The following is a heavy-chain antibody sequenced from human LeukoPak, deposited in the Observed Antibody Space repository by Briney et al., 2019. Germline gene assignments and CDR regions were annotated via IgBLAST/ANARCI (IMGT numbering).Heavy chain of an antibody. CDR3: AKRGVVIRGILVIGYHQEAYHYDF. Sequence: PGGSLRLSCAVSGFTFSSYAMSWVRQAPGKGLEWVSLISGSGGITYYADSVKGRFAISRDNSLNTLYLQMNNLRAEDTAVYFCAKRGVVIRGILVIGYHQEAYHYDFWGQGVLVTVSS. J-gene: IGHJ4*02. CDR2: ISGSGGIT. V-gene: IGHV3-23*01. CDR1: GFTFSSYA. D-gene: IGHD3-10*01.